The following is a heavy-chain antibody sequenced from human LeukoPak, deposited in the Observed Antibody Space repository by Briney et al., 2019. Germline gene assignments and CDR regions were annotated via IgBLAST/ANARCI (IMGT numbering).Heavy chain of an antibody. J-gene: IGHJ4*02. CDR2: INHSGST. CDR3: AKTLSGHDVVDY. Sequence: PSETLSLTCAVYGGSFSDYYWSWIRQSPGKGLEWIGEINHSGSTNYNPSLKSRVTISVDTSKNQFSLRLSSVTAADTAVYYCAKTLSGHDVVDYWGQGTLVTVSS. CDR1: GGSFSDYY. V-gene: IGHV4-34*01. D-gene: IGHD5-12*01.